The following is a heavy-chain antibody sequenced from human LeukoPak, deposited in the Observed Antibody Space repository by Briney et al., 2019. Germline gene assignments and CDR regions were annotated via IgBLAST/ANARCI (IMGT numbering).Heavy chain of an antibody. CDR2: IYRGETT. D-gene: IGHD2-21*01. Sequence: SETLSLTCSVSGGSINNYWWSWIRQPPGKGLEWIGYIYRGETTNYNPSLKSRVTLSVDTSKNQISLKLNSVTAADTAVYYCATNWLEAKKTYSYWFDPWGQGTLVTVSS. CDR3: ATNWLEAKKTYSYWFDP. J-gene: IGHJ5*02. CDR1: GGSINNYW. V-gene: IGHV4-4*09.